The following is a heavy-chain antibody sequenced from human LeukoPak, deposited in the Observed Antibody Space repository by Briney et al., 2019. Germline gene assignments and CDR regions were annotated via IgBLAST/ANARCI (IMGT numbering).Heavy chain of an antibody. CDR1: GFTFSSYS. J-gene: IGHJ6*02. Sequence: GGSLRLSCAASGFTFSSYSMNWVRQAPGKGLEWVSYISSSSSTIYYADSVKGRFTISRDNAKNSLYLQMNSLRAEDTAVYYCARELIAVAGNYYYYGMDVWGQGTTVTVSS. D-gene: IGHD6-19*01. V-gene: IGHV3-48*01. CDR3: ARELIAVAGNYYYYGMDV. CDR2: ISSSSSTI.